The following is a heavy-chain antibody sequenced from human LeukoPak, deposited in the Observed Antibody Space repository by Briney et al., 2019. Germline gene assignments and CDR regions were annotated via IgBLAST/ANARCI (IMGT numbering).Heavy chain of an antibody. J-gene: IGHJ4*02. CDR3: ARGYCSGGSCYNYDY. Sequence: GGSLRLSCAASGFTFSSYWMHWVRQGPGKGLVWVSRINSDGSSTSYADSVKGRFTISRDNAKNTLYLQMNSLRAEDTAVYYCARGYCSGGSCYNYDYWGQGTLVTVSS. V-gene: IGHV3-74*01. D-gene: IGHD2-15*01. CDR2: INSDGSST. CDR1: GFTFSSYW.